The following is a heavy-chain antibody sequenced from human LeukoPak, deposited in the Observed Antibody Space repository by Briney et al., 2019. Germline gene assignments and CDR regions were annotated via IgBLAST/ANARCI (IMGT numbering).Heavy chain of an antibody. CDR1: GGLISSYY. CDR3: ARQTPYDFWSGYPRGYYGMDV. CDR2: VYYSGST. D-gene: IGHD3-3*01. V-gene: IGHV4-59*08. J-gene: IGHJ6*02. Sequence: SETLSLTCTVSGGLISSYYWSWIRQRPGKGLEWIGYVYYSGSTNYNPSLKSRVTISVDTSKNQFSLKLSSVTAADTAVYYCARQTPYDFWSGYPRGYYGMDVWGQGTTVTVSS.